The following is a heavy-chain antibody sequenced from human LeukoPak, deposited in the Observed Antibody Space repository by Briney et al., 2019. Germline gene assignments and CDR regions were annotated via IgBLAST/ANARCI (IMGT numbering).Heavy chain of an antibody. CDR1: GFTFSSYA. D-gene: IGHD3-10*01. J-gene: IGHJ5*02. CDR3: AKGPAMVRGTFDP. V-gene: IGHV3-23*01. Sequence: GGSLRLSCATSGFTFSSYAMSWIRQAPGKGLEWVSSISGSGGNTYYADSVKGRFTISRDYSKNTLYLQMNSLRTEETAVYYCAKGPAMVRGTFDPWGQGTLVTVSS. CDR2: ISGSGGNT.